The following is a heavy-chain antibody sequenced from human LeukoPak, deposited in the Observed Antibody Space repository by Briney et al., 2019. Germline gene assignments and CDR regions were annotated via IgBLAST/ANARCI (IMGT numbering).Heavy chain of an antibody. CDR3: ARTHRSLVGGYFDY. Sequence: SETLSLTCTVSGYSISSYYWSWIRQPAGKGLEWIGRIYTSGSTNYNPSLKSRVTMSVDTSKNQFSLKLSSVTAADTAVYYCARTHRSLVGGYFDYWGQGTLVTVSS. V-gene: IGHV4-4*07. J-gene: IGHJ4*02. CDR2: IYTSGST. D-gene: IGHD3-10*01. CDR1: GYSISSYY.